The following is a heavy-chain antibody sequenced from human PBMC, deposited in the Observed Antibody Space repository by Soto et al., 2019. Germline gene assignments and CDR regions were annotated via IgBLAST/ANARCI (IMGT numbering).Heavy chain of an antibody. CDR3: ARGKVDFWSGYRPNYYYYYYMDV. CDR2: ISAYNGNT. V-gene: IGHV1-18*01. CDR1: GYTFTSYG. Sequence: GASVKVSCKASGYTFTSYGISWVRQAPGQGLEWMGWISAYNGNTNYAQKLQGRVTMTTDTSTSTAYMELRSLRSDDTAVYYCARGKVDFWSGYRPNYYYYYYMDVWGKGTTVTVSS. D-gene: IGHD3-3*01. J-gene: IGHJ6*03.